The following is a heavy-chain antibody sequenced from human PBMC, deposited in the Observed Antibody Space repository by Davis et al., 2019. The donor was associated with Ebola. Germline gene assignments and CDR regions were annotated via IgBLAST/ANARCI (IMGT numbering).Heavy chain of an antibody. D-gene: IGHD3/OR15-3a*01. CDR1: GGSFSGYY. CDR2: INHSGST. Sequence: MPGGSLRLSCAVYGGSFSGYYWSWLRQPPGKGLEWIGEINHSGSTNYNPSLKSRVTISVDTSKNQFSLKLSSVTAAETAVYYCARGRFLDRLVGGYYYYGMDVWGQGTTVTVSS. V-gene: IGHV4-34*01. J-gene: IGHJ6*02. CDR3: ARGRFLDRLVGGYYYYGMDV.